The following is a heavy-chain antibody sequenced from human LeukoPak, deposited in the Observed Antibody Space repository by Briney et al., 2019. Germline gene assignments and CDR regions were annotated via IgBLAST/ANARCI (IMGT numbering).Heavy chain of an antibody. CDR2: INHSGST. CDR1: GGSXXGYY. J-gene: IGHJ4*02. D-gene: IGHD6-19*01. V-gene: IGHV4-34*09. CDR3: ARAKGGGWNFDY. Sequence: SETLSLTCAVYGGSXXGYYWSWIRQPXXXXLXWIGEINHSGSTYYNPSLKSRVTISVDTSKNQFSLKLSSVTAADTAVYYCARAKGGGWNFDYWGQGTLVTVSS.